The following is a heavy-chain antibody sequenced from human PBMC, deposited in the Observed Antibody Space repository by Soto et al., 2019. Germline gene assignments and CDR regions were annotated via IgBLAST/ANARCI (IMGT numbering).Heavy chain of an antibody. CDR3: ARTDYGDYPWWFDP. J-gene: IGHJ5*02. CDR1: GGYLISGCCY. CDR2: IYYSGST. D-gene: IGHD4-17*01. V-gene: IGHV4-30-4*01. Sequence: SETLSLTCPVSGGYLISGCCYWSRNRQPPGKGLEWIGYIYYSGSTYYNPSLKSRVTISVDTSKNQFSLKLSSVTAADTAVYYCARTDYGDYPWWFDPWGQGTLVTVSS.